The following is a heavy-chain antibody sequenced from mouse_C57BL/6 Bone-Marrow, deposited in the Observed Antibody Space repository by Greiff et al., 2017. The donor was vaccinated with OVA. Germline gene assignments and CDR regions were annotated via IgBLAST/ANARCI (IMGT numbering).Heavy chain of an antibody. CDR3: ARPPYYYGSSPFAY. V-gene: IGHV5-6*01. J-gene: IGHJ3*01. Sequence: EVHLVESGGDLVKPGGSLKLSCAASGFTFSSYGMSWVRQTPDKRLEWVATISSGGSYTYYPDSVKGRFTISRDNATNTLYLQMSSLKSEDTAMYYCARPPYYYGSSPFAYWGQGTLVTVSA. D-gene: IGHD1-1*01. CDR1: GFTFSSYG. CDR2: ISSGGSYT.